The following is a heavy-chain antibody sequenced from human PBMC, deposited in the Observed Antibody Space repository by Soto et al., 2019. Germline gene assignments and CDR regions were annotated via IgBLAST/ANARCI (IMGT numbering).Heavy chain of an antibody. CDR1: GFTVSSNY. J-gene: IGHJ6*02. CDR3: ARVLWFGEFPQEKYGMDV. CDR2: IYSGGST. V-gene: IGHV3-66*01. D-gene: IGHD3-10*01. Sequence: SLRLSCAASGFTVSSNYMSWVRQAPGKGLEWVSVIYSGGSTYYADSVKGRFTISRDNSKNTLYLQMNSLRAEDTAVYYCARVLWFGEFPQEKYGMDVWGQGTTVTVSS.